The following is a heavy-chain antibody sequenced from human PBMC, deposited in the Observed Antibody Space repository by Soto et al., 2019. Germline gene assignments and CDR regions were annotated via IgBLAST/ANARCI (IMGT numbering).Heavy chain of an antibody. CDR3: ARLPAMGTAMRTRAFDI. V-gene: IGHV4-39*01. Sequence: SETLSLTCTVPGGSISSSSYYWGWIRQPPGKGLEWIGSIYYSGSTYYNPSLKSRVTISGDTSKNQFSLKLSSVTAADTAVYYCARLPAMGTAMRTRAFDIWGQGTMVTVSS. CDR2: IYYSGST. J-gene: IGHJ3*02. CDR1: GGSISSSSYY. D-gene: IGHD5-18*01.